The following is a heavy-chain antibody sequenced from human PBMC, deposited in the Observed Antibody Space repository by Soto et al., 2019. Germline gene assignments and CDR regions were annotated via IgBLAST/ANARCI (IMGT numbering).Heavy chain of an antibody. CDR1: GGSISSISHF. Sequence: XATLSLSCSVCGGSISSISHFWGWVRQSPGKGLDWIGNVYHTGTTHYNPSLKSRVTISVDTSKNQFSLQLSSVTAADTAVYYCARQTSMITMASHGRSNWFDPCGPGTLVTVPS. CDR3: ARQTSMITMASHGRSNWFDP. V-gene: IGHV4-39*01. CDR2: VYHTGTT. J-gene: IGHJ5*02. D-gene: IGHD3-22*01.